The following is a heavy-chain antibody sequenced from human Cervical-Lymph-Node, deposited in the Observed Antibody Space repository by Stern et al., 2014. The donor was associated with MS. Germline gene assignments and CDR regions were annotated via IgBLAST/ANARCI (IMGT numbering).Heavy chain of an antibody. V-gene: IGHV1-24*01. Sequence: VQLVESGAEVKKPGASVTVSCKVAGHTLSELAMHWVRQPPTKGLEWMGRVEQEDGETDYAQQLQGRLRMTEDTSTGTAYMTLTALRSEDTAVYYCSTDRVVKWGPGTLVTVSS. D-gene: IGHD3-10*01. CDR1: GHTLSELA. J-gene: IGHJ4*02. CDR3: STDRVVK. CDR2: VEQEDGET.